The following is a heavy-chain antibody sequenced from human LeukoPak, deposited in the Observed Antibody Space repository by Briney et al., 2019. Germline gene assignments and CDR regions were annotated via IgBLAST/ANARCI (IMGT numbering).Heavy chain of an antibody. J-gene: IGHJ4*02. D-gene: IGHD2-2*02. Sequence: GGSLRLSCAASGFTFSYYSMNWVRQAPGKGLVWVSRINSDGSSTSYADSVKGRFTISRDNAKNTLYLQMNSLRAEDTAVYYCARQLRGYCSSTSCYTPNDYWGQGTLVTVSS. CDR2: INSDGSST. CDR3: ARQLRGYCSSTSCYTPNDY. CDR1: GFTFSYYS. V-gene: IGHV3-74*01.